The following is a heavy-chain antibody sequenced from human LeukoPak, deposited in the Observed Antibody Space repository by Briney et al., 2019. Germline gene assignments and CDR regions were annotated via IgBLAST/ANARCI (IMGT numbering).Heavy chain of an antibody. Sequence: GASVKVSCKASGGTFSSYAISWVRQAPGQGLEWMGGIIPIFGTANYAQKFQGRVTITADESTSTAYMELSSLRSEDTAVYYCARKGARSSEGSLWFGELRGDAFDIWGQGTMVTVSS. V-gene: IGHV1-69*13. CDR3: ARKGARSSEGSLWFGELRGDAFDI. CDR2: IIPIFGTA. D-gene: IGHD3-10*01. CDR1: GGTFSSYA. J-gene: IGHJ3*02.